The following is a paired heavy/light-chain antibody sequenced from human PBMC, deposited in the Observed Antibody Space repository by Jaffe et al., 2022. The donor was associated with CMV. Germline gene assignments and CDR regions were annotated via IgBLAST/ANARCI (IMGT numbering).Heavy chain of an antibody. CDR1: GFTFSNAW. V-gene: IGHV3-15*01. CDR3: TTDLRVSYYYGSGSYYNVQNPDY. Sequence: EVQLVESGGGLVKPGGSLRLSCAASGFTFSNAWMSWVRQAPGKGLEWVGRIKSKTDGGTTDYAAPVKGRFTISRDDSKNTLYLQMNSLKTEDTAVYYCTTDLRVSYYYGSGSYYNVQNPDYWGQGTLVTVSS. J-gene: IGHJ4*02. D-gene: IGHD3-10*01. CDR2: IKSKTDGGTT.
Light chain of an antibody. CDR1: QDISNY. CDR2: DAS. J-gene: IGKJ1*01. V-gene: IGKV1-33*01. CDR3: QQYDNLRVA. Sequence: DIQMTQSPSSLSASVGDRVTITCQASQDISNYLNWYQQKPGKAPKLLIYDASNLETGVPSRFSGSGSGTDFTFTISSLQPEDIATYYCQQYDNLRVAFGQGTKVEIK.